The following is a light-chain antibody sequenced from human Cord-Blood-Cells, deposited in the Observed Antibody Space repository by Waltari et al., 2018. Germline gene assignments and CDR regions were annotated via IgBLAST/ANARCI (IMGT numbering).Light chain of an antibody. Sequence: DIQMTQSPSSLFASVGDRVTITCRASQSISSYLNCYQQKPGKAPKLLIYAASSLQSGVPSRVSGSGSGTDFTLHISSLQPEEFAAYYCQQSYSTPYTFGQGTKLEI. J-gene: IGKJ2*01. CDR1: QSISSY. CDR2: AAS. CDR3: QQSYSTPYT. V-gene: IGKV1-39*01.